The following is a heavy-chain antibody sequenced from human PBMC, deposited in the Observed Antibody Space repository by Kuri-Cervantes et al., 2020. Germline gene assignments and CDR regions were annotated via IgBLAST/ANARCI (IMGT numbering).Heavy chain of an antibody. J-gene: IGHJ3*02. D-gene: IGHD6-13*01. V-gene: IGHV4-59*01. Sequence: SETLSLTCTVSGGSISSYYWSWIRQPPGKGLEWIGYIYYSGSTNYNPSLKSRVTISVDTSKNQFSLKLSSVTAADTAVYYCARGPNSSSWGWAFDIWGQETMVTVSS. CDR2: IYYSGST. CDR1: GGSISSYY. CDR3: ARGPNSSSWGWAFDI.